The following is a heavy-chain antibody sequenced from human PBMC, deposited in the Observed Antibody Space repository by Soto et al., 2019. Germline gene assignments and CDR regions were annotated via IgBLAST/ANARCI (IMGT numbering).Heavy chain of an antibody. J-gene: IGHJ5*02. V-gene: IGHV4-39*01. CDR3: ARRSPAAGTIWFDP. CDR1: GGSISSSYY. D-gene: IGHD6-13*01. CDR2: IYYSGST. Sequence: QLQLQESGPGLVKPSETLSLTCTVSGGSISSSYYWGWIRQPPGKGLEWIGSIYYSGSTNYNPSLKSRVIISVDTSKNQFSLKLSSVTAADTAVYYCARRSPAAGTIWFDPWGQGTLVTVSS.